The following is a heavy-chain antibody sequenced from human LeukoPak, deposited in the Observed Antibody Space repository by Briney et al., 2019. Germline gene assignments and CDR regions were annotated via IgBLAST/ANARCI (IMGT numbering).Heavy chain of an antibody. V-gene: IGHV4-4*02. J-gene: IGHJ3*02. CDR1: GGSISSSNW. D-gene: IGHD6-13*01. CDR2: IYYSGST. CDR3: ARPSIAAAGDDAFDI. Sequence: PSETLSLTCAVSGGSISSSNWWSWVRQPPGKGLEWIGEIYYSGSTYYNPSLKSRVTISVDTSKNQFSLKLSSVTAADTAVYYCARPSIAAAGDDAFDIWGQGTMVTVSS.